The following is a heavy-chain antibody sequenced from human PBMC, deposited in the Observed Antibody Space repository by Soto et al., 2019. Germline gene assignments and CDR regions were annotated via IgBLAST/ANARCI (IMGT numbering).Heavy chain of an antibody. J-gene: IGHJ4*02. Sequence: EVQLVESGGGLVQPGGSLRLSCAASGFTVSSNYMSWVRQAPGKGLEWVSVIYSGGSTYYADSVKGRFTISRDNSKNTRYLQMNRLRAEDTAVYYWARDSGYYPRGYWGQGTLVTVSS. D-gene: IGHD3-22*01. CDR1: GFTVSSNY. CDR3: ARDSGYYPRGY. V-gene: IGHV3-66*01. CDR2: IYSGGST.